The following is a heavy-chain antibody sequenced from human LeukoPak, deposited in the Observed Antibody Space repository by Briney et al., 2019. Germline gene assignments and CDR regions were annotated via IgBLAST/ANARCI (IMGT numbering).Heavy chain of an antibody. CDR2: IYSGGST. D-gene: IGHD3-22*01. CDR3: ARAYYYDSSGYCPFDY. Sequence: PPGGSLRLSCAASGFTVSSNYMSWVRQAPGKGLEWVSVIYSGGSTYYADSVKGRFTISRDNSKNTLYLQMNSLRAEDTAVYYCARAYYYDSSGYCPFDYWGQGTLVTVSS. CDR1: GFTVSSNY. V-gene: IGHV3-66*01. J-gene: IGHJ4*02.